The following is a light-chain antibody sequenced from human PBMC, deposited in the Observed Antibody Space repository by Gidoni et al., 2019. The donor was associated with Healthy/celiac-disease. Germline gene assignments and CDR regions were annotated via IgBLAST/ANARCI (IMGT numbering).Light chain of an antibody. CDR3: HQYNNWPLFT. CDR1: QSVSSN. J-gene: IGKJ3*01. CDR2: GAS. Sequence: EIVMTQSPATLSVSPGERATLSCRASQSVSSNLAWYQQKPGQAPRLLIYGASTRATGIPARFSVSGSGTEFTLTISSLQSEDFAVYYCHQYNNWPLFTFGPGTKVDIK. V-gene: IGKV3-15*01.